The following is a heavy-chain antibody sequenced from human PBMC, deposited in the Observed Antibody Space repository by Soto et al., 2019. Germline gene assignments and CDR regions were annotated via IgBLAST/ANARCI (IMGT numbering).Heavy chain of an antibody. Sequence: SETLSLTCTVSGGSINNYYWSWIRQAPGKGLQYIGYISYMGTTNYNPSLKSRVTISVDTSKNQFSLKLTSVPDTVTDLFFYTKAGVGYVNSLYHVGDYGPRGRGTLVTVSS. CDR1: GGSINNYY. CDR3: TKAGVGYVNSLYHVGDYGP. V-gene: IGHV4-59*01. CDR2: ISYMGTT. D-gene: IGHD3-22*01. J-gene: IGHJ4*01.